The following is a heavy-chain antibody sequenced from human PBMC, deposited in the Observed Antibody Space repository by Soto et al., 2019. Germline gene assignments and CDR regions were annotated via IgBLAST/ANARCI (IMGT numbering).Heavy chain of an antibody. V-gene: IGHV3-23*01. CDR1: GFTFSTYA. Sequence: EVQLLDSGGHLVQPGGSLRLSCAASGFTFSTYAMNWVRQAPGKRLEWVSPITGGGTDTYYADSVKCRATITRDNSKNTLYLQRSIRRANTTAINYRATGSQGHYTGVTCYPSEYWGGGSLVIVSS. J-gene: IGHJ4*02. CDR2: ITGGGTDT. D-gene: IGHD2-15*01. CDR3: ATGSQGHYTGVTCYPSEY.